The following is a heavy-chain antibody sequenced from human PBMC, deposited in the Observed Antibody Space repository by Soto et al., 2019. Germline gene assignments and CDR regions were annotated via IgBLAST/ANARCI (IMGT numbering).Heavy chain of an antibody. D-gene: IGHD2-21*01. CDR2: IYYTGIT. CDR3: AREERKGIISWFDP. Sequence: PSETLSLTCTVSGGSVSGVDYFWSWIRQSPGKGLEWIGYIYYTGITHLNPSLKSRLTMAVDTSKNEFSLKLTSVSAADTAVYFCAREERKGIISWFDPWGQGTLV. J-gene: IGHJ5*02. CDR1: GGSVSGVDYF. V-gene: IGHV4-30-4*01.